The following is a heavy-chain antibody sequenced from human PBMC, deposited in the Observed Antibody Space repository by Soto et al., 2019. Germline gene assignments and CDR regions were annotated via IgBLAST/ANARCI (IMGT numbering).Heavy chain of an antibody. J-gene: IGHJ2*01. CDR3: ARDVNESIAVAGTGWYFDL. V-gene: IGHV3-11*01. Sequence: QVQLVESGGGLVKPGESLRLSCAASGFTFTDYYMSWIRQAPGKGLEWVSYISSSGSTIYYADSVKGRFTISRDNAKNSLYLQMNSLRAEDTAVYYCARDVNESIAVAGTGWYFDLWGRGTLVTVSS. D-gene: IGHD6-19*01. CDR2: ISSSGSTI. CDR1: GFTFTDYY.